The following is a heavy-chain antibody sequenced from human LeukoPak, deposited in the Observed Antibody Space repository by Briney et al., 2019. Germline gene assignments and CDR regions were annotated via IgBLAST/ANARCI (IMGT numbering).Heavy chain of an antibody. V-gene: IGHV4-34*01. J-gene: IGHJ5*02. Sequence: SETLSLTCAVYGGSFSGYYWSWIRQPPGKGLEWIGEINHSGSTNYNPSLKSRVTISVDTSKNQFSLKLSSVTAADTAVYYCARTYSSSWYPSNWFDPWGQGTLVTVSS. CDR1: GGSFSGYY. CDR3: ARTYSSSWYPSNWFDP. D-gene: IGHD6-13*01. CDR2: INHSGST.